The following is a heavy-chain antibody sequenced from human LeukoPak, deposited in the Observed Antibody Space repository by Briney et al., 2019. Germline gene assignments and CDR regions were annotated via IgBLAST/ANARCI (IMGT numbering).Heavy chain of an antibody. CDR3: ARVGIAAAGYYYYGMDV. D-gene: IGHD6-13*01. CDR1: GGXFSGYY. V-gene: IGHV4-34*01. Sequence: SETLSLTCAVYGGXFSGYYWSWIRQPPGKGLEWIGEINHSGSTNYNPSLKSRVTISVDTSKNQFSLKLSSVTAADTAVYYCARVGIAAAGYYYYGMDVWGQGTTVTVSS. J-gene: IGHJ6*02. CDR2: INHSGST.